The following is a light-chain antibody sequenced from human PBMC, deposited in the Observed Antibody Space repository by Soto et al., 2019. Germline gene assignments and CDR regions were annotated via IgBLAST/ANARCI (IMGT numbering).Light chain of an antibody. J-gene: IGKJ3*01. CDR3: LRNNRSPFT. V-gene: IGKV1-27*01. Sequence: DIQMTQSPPSLSASVGDRVTITCRASQDISNSLVWYQQKPGEAPKLMIYGASILQSGVPSRFSGSGSGTDFTLTISSLQPEDVATYYGLRNNRSPFTFGPGTKVQIK. CDR2: GAS. CDR1: QDISNS.